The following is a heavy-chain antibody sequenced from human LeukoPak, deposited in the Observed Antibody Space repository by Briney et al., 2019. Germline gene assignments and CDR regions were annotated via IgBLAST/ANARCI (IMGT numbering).Heavy chain of an antibody. D-gene: IGHD1-1*01. Sequence: GGSLRLSCAASGFIFSNYWMTWVRQAPGKGLEWVANINQNGSERNFVDSVKGRFIISRDNTENSLYLQMNSLRAEDTAVYYCARSELSPSDFDYWGQGTLVTVSS. CDR3: ARSELSPSDFDY. CDR1: GFIFSNYW. J-gene: IGHJ4*02. V-gene: IGHV3-7*01. CDR2: INQNGSER.